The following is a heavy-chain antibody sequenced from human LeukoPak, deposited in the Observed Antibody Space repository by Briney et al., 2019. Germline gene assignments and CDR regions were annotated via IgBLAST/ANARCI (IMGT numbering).Heavy chain of an antibody. D-gene: IGHD1-26*01. CDR2: IYHSGST. V-gene: IGHV4-38-2*02. Sequence: SETLSLTCTVSGYSISSGYYWGWIRQPPGKGLEWIGSIYHSGSTYYNPSLKSRVTISVDTSKNQFSLKLSSVTAADTAVYYCARDAGRQGNSGSYPFDPWGQGTLVTVSS. CDR1: GYSISSGYY. J-gene: IGHJ5*02. CDR3: ARDAGRQGNSGSYPFDP.